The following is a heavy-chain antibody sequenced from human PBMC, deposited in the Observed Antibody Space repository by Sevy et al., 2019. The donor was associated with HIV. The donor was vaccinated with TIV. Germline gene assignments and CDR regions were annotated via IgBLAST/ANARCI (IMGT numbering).Heavy chain of an antibody. CDR1: GFPFSNYW. CDR2: IKQDESEK. V-gene: IGHV3-7*01. Sequence: GGSLRLSCAASGFPFSNYWMSWVRQAPGKGLEWVANIKQDESEKYYVDSVKGRFTISRDNAKNSLYLQMNSLRADDTAVYYCARAEQVTMLVVFGGLYFDSWGQGTLVTVSS. D-gene: IGHD3-22*01. J-gene: IGHJ4*02. CDR3: ARAEQVTMLVVFGGLYFDS.